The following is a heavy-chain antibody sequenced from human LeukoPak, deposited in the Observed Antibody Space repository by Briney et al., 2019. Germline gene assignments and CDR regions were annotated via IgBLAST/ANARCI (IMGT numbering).Heavy chain of an antibody. Sequence: ASVKVSCKASGYTFTGYYMHWVRQAPGQGLEWMGWINPNSGGTNYAQKLQGRVTMTTDTSTSTAYMELRSLRSDDTAVYYCARGIYGSGSYYYYYYMAVWGKGTTVTISS. CDR1: GYTFTGYY. CDR2: INPNSGGT. V-gene: IGHV1-2*02. CDR3: ARGIYGSGSYYYYYYMAV. J-gene: IGHJ6*03. D-gene: IGHD3-10*01.